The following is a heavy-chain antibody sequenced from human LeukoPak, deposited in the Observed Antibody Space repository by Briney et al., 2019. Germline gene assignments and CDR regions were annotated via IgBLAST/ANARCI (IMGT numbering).Heavy chain of an antibody. J-gene: IGHJ4*02. Sequence: GGSLRLSCAASGFTFSTFAIHWVRQAPGKGLDWVAVISYDGSNKYYADSVKGRFTISRDNSKNTLYLQMNSLRAEDTAVYYCASLGDGDWDYWGQGTLVTVSS. CDR3: ASLGDGDWDY. CDR1: GFTFSTFA. V-gene: IGHV3-30-3*01. CDR2: ISYDGSNK. D-gene: IGHD2-21*02.